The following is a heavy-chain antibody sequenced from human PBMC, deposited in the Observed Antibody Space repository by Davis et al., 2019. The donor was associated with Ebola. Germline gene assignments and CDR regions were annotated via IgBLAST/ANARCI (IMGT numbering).Heavy chain of an antibody. CDR1: GYTFTSYD. CDR2: MNPNSGNT. Sequence: AASVKVSCKASGYTFTSYDINWVRQATGQGLEWMGWMNPNSGNTGYAQKFQGRVTMTRNTSISTAYMELSSLRSEDTAVYYCARGNDIVVVVAATTNWFDPWGQGTLVTVSS. CDR3: ARGNDIVVVVAATTNWFDP. D-gene: IGHD2-15*01. J-gene: IGHJ5*02. V-gene: IGHV1-8*01.